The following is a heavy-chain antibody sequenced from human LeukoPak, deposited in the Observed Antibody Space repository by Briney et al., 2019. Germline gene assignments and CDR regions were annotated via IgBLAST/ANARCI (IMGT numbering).Heavy chain of an antibody. V-gene: IGHV3-74*01. CDR3: TSPPSIAVADPFDS. J-gene: IGHJ4*02. D-gene: IGHD6-19*01. CDR1: GFTFSSYG. CDR2: INSDGSSI. Sequence: GGSLRLSCAASGFTFSSYGMHWVRQAPGKGLEWVSAINSDGSSINYADSVQGRFTISRDNAKNMLYLQMDSLRAEDTSVYYCTSPPSIAVADPFDSWGQGTLVTVSS.